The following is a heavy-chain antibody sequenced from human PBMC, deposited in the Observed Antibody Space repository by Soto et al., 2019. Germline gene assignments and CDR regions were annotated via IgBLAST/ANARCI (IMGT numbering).Heavy chain of an antibody. V-gene: IGHV3-33*01. J-gene: IGHJ6*02. CDR2: IWYDGSNK. D-gene: IGHD6-13*01. CDR1: GFTFSNHA. Sequence: QVQLVESGGGVVQPGTSLRLSCTTSGFTFSNHAMHWVRQAPGKGLEWVAQIWYDGSNKYYADSVKGRFTISRDNSRKMLYVQMNSLRVEDTAVYYCARDGQQLAPYALDVWGQGTSVTVSS. CDR3: ARDGQQLAPYALDV.